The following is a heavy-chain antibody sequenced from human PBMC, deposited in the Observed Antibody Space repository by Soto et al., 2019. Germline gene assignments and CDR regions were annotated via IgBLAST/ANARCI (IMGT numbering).Heavy chain of an antibody. D-gene: IGHD6-19*01. CDR2: IYWNDDK. J-gene: IGHJ5*02. CDR3: AKSGSSGWYGWFDP. CDR1: GFSLRTSGVG. Sequence: SGPTLVNPTQTLTLTCIFSGFSLRTSGVGVGWIGQPPGKALEWLGFIYWNDDKRYSPSLKSRLTITKDTSKNQVVLTMTNMDPVDTATYYCAKSGSSGWYGWFDPWGQGTLVTVSA. V-gene: IGHV2-5*01.